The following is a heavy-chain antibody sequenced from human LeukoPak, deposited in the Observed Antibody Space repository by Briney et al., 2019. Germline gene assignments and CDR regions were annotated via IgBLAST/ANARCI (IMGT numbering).Heavy chain of an antibody. CDR2: IIPIFGTA. CDR1: GGTFSSYA. CDR3: AREIPLLGYCSSTSCYSYYFDY. Sequence: SVKVSCKASGGTFSSYAISWVRQVPGQGLEWMGGIIPIFGTANYAQKFQGRVTITADESTSTAYMELSSLRSEDTAVYYCAREIPLLGYCSSTSCYSYYFDYWGQGTLVTVSS. J-gene: IGHJ4*02. D-gene: IGHD2-2*01. V-gene: IGHV1-69*13.